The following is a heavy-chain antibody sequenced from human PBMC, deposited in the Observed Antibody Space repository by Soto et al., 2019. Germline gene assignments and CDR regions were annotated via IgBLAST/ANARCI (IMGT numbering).Heavy chain of an antibody. CDR3: AQDRGWGVVSPSHDS. CDR2: IRATGGKT. Sequence: EAQLLESGGGVVQRGGSLRVSCAASGFTFRHFVMSGVRQAPWKGLDRVSSIRATGGKTFYADSVKGGFTISRDNSKNMLYLQIGSLRDEDTALYFCAQDRGWGVVSPSHDSWGQGTLVTVSS. J-gene: IGHJ4*02. D-gene: IGHD2-21*01. V-gene: IGHV3-23*01. CDR1: GFTFRHFV.